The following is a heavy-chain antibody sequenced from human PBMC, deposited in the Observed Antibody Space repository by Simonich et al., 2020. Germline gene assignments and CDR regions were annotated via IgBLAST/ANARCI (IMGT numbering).Heavy chain of an antibody. D-gene: IGHD3-9*01. V-gene: IGHV3-7*01. CDR3: ACLGTGDAFDI. CDR1: GFTFSSYW. Sequence: EVQLVESGGGLVQPGGSLRLSCAASGFTFSSYWMSWVRQATGKGLEWVANIKKDVSEKYYVDSVKGRFTISRDNAKNSLYLQMNSLRAEDTAVYYCACLGTGDAFDIWGQGTMVTVSS. J-gene: IGHJ3*02. CDR2: IKKDVSEK.